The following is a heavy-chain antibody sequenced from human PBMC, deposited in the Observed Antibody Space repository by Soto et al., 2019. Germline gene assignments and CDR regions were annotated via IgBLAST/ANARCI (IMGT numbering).Heavy chain of an antibody. CDR1: GYSFTSHY. CDR3: ARDQSWHDLVWSFDS. CDR2: IYPGGVNI. J-gene: IGHJ5*01. Sequence: GASVKVSCKAIGYSFTSHYMHWVRQAPGQGPEWMGTIYPGGVNIGYAQKFKGRVTMTKDTSTSTVYMELNSLTSEDTAVYYCARDQSWHDLVWSFDSPGQGTLVTVSS. V-gene: IGHV1-46*03. D-gene: IGHD1-1*01.